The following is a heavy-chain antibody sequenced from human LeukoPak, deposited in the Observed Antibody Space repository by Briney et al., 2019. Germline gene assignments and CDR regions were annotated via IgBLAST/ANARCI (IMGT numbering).Heavy chain of an antibody. CDR3: ATGGSGDSYGYPFYYYGMDV. V-gene: IGHV1-24*01. CDR2: FDPEDGET. J-gene: IGHJ6*02. Sequence: GASVKVSCEVSGYTLTELSMHWVRQAPGKGLEWMGGFDPEDGETIYAQKFQGRVTMTEDTSTDTAYMELSSLRSEDTAVYYCATGGSGDSYGYPFYYYGMDVWGQGTTVTVSS. CDR1: GYTLTELS. D-gene: IGHD5-18*01.